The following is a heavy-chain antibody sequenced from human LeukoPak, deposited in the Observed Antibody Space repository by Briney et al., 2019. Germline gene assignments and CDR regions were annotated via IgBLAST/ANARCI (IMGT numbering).Heavy chain of an antibody. J-gene: IGHJ4*02. CDR3: ARDLERLGYNYGYGY. V-gene: IGHV1-69*04. Sequence: SVKVSCKASGGTFSSYAISWVRQAPGQGLEWMGRIIPILGIANYAQKFQGRVTITADKSTSTAYMELSSLRSEDTAVYYCARDLERLGYNYGYGYWGQGTLVTVSS. CDR2: IIPILGIA. CDR1: GGTFSSYA. D-gene: IGHD5-18*01.